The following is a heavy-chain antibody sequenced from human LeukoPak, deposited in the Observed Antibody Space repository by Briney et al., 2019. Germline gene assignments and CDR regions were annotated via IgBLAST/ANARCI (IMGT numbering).Heavy chain of an antibody. J-gene: IGHJ3*02. CDR1: GFTFGDYA. V-gene: IGHV3-49*04. CDR2: MKSRTYGGTT. CDR3: AKDILDI. Sequence: GRSLRLSCTASGFTFGDYAMSWVRQAPGKGLEWVGFMKSRTYGGTTEYAESVKGRFTISRDDSKSIAYLQMNSLKTEDTAVYYCAKDILDIWGQGTLVTVSS.